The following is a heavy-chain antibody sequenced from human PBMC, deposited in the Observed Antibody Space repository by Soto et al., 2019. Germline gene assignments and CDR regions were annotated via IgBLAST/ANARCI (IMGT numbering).Heavy chain of an antibody. J-gene: IGHJ6*02. CDR2: IYPGDSDT. V-gene: IGHV5-51*01. CDR3: ARHSSNFRYYYYAMDV. Sequence: GESLKISCKGSGYTFTDYWIGWVRQLPGKGLEWMGIIYPGDSDTRYSPSFQGHVTITVDKSTSTAYLQWNTLKASDTAMYYCARHSSNFRYYYYAMDVWGQGTTVTVSS. CDR1: GYTFTDYW. D-gene: IGHD6-19*01.